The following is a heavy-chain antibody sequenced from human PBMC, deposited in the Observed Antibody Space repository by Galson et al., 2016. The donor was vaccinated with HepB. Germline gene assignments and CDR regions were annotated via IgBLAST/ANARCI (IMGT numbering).Heavy chain of an antibody. CDR3: ARGNPDYGAVDI. CDR2: IIPIFGTT. CDR1: GGTFSSYV. V-gene: IGHV1-69*13. D-gene: IGHD4-17*01. J-gene: IGHJ3*02. Sequence: PVKVSCKASGGTFSSYVTSWVRQAPGQGLEWMGGIIPIFGTTNYAQSFQGRVTFTADESTSTAYMELISLRFEDTAVYYCARGNPDYGAVDIWGQGTLVTVSS.